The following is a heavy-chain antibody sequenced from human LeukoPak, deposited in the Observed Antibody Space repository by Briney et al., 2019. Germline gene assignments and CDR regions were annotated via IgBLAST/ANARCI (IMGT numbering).Heavy chain of an antibody. J-gene: IGHJ4*02. CDR1: GFTFNSYA. CDR3: VRHSSSWYSY. D-gene: IGHD6-13*01. V-gene: IGHV3-64D*06. Sequence: GGSLRLSCSASGFTFNSYAMHWVRQAPGKELEYVSAITSDRGTTYYADSVKGRFTISRDNSKDTLYLQLSSLRAEDTAVYYCVRHSSSWYSYWGQGTLVTVSS. CDR2: ITSDRGTT.